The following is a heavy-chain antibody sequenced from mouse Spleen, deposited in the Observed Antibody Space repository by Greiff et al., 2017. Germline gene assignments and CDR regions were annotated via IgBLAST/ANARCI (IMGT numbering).Heavy chain of an antibody. CDR1: GFTFSDYG. CDR3: ARNFDV. V-gene: IGHV5-17*01. Sequence: VQLKESGGGLVKPGGSLKLSCAASGFTFSDYGMHWVRQAPEKGLEWVAYISSGSSTIYYADTVKGRFTISRDNAKNTLFLQMTSLRSEDTAMYYCARNFDVWGAGTTVTVSS. J-gene: IGHJ1*01. CDR2: ISSGSSTI.